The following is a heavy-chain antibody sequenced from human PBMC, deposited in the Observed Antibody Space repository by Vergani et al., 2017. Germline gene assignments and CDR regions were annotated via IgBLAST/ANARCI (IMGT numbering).Heavy chain of an antibody. V-gene: IGHV4-39*07. J-gene: IGHJ4*02. CDR3: ARDSTHLYSSGLFDY. D-gene: IGHD6-19*01. CDR1: GGSISSSSSY. CDR2: FYFIGST. Sequence: QLQLQESGPGLVKPSETLSLTCTVSGGSISSSSSYWGWIRQPPGKGLEWIGSFYFIGSTYYNPSLKSRVTISVDTSKNQFSLKLSSVTAADTAVSYCARDSTHLYSSGLFDYWGQGTLVTVSS.